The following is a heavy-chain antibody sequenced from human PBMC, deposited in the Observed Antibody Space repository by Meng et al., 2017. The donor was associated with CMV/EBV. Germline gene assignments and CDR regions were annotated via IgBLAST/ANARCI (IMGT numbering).Heavy chain of an antibody. V-gene: IGHV5-51*01. CDR1: GYSFTSYW. Sequence: KVSCKGSGYSFTSYWIGWVRQMPGKGLEWMGIIYPGDSDTRYSPSFQGRVTISADKSISTAYLQWSSLKASDTAMYYCARRMGSTSSSYWFDPWGQGTLVTVSS. J-gene: IGHJ5*02. D-gene: IGHD2-2*01. CDR3: ARRMGSTSSSYWFDP. CDR2: IYPGDSDT.